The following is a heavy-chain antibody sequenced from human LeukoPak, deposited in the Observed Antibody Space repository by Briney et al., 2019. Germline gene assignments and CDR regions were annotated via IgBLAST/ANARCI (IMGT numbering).Heavy chain of an antibody. J-gene: IGHJ3*02. CDR2: INHSGST. CDR1: GASFSGYY. CDR3: ARADYGDDAFDI. V-gene: IGHV4-34*01. Sequence: SETLSLTCAVYGASFSGYYWSWIRQPPGKGLEWIGEINHSGSTNYNPPLKSRVTISVDTSKNQFSLKLSSVTAADTAVYYCARADYGDDAFDIWGQGTMVTVSS. D-gene: IGHD4-17*01.